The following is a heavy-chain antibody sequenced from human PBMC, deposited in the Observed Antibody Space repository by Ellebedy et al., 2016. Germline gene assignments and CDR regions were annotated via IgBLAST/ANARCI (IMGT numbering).Heavy chain of an antibody. Sequence: ASVKVSCXAAGYTFISYDINWLRQATGQGPEWMGWMNPISGSTGYAQNFQGRVTMTRDTSITTAYMELGSLASDDTAVYYCARVRRVSEAGPWFDPWGQGTLVTVSS. D-gene: IGHD3-10*01. V-gene: IGHV1-8*01. CDR2: MNPISGST. CDR1: GYTFISYD. CDR3: ARVRRVSEAGPWFDP. J-gene: IGHJ5*02.